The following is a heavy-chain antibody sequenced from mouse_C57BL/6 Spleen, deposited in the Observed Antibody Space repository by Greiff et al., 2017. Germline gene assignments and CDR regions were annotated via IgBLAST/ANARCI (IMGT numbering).Heavy chain of an antibody. J-gene: IGHJ4*01. CDR1: GFTFSSYA. Sequence: EVKLMESGGGLVKPGGSLKLSCAASGFTFSSYAMSWVRQTPEKRLEWVATISDGGSYTYYPDNVKGRFTISRDNAKNNLYLQMSHLKSEDTAMYYCARDSRFYAMDYWGQGTSVTVSS. D-gene: IGHD1-1*01. V-gene: IGHV5-4*01. CDR3: ARDSRFYAMDY. CDR2: ISDGGSYT.